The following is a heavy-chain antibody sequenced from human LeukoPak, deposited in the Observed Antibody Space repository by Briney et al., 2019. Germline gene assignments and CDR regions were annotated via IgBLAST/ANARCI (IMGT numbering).Heavy chain of an antibody. CDR2: IIPILGIA. CDR3: ARGGSGYYYYGMDV. CDR1: GGTFSSYA. V-gene: IGHV1-69*04. D-gene: IGHD3-10*01. J-gene: IGHJ6*02. Sequence: ASVKVSCKASGGTFSSYAISWVRQAPGQGLEWMGRIIPILGIANYAQKFQGRVTITADKSTSTAYMELSSLRSEDTAVYYCARGGSGYYYYGMDVWGRGTTVTVSS.